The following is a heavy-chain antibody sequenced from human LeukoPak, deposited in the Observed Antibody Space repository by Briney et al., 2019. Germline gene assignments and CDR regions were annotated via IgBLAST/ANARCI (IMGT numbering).Heavy chain of an antibody. CDR3: ARGDDYIISPSGVDY. CDR1: GYTFTSYD. CDR2: MNPNSGNT. V-gene: IGHV1-8*01. J-gene: IGHJ4*02. D-gene: IGHD4-11*01. Sequence: ASVKVSCKASGYTFTSYDINWARQATGQGLEWMGWMNPNSGNTGYAQKFQGRVTMTRNTSISTAYMELSSLRSEDTAVYYCARGDDYIISPSGVDYWGQGTLVTVSS.